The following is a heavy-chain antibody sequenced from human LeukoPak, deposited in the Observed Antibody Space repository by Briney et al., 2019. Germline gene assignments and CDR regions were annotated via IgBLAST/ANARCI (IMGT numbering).Heavy chain of an antibody. CDR2: ISSSSRYI. J-gene: IGHJ6*02. Sequence: GGSLRLSCAASGFTFSSYSMNWVRQAPGKGLEWVSSISSSSRYIYYADSVKGRFTISRDNAKNSLYLQMNSLRAEDTAVYYCARGVVVVPAAIPYYYYGMDVWGQGTTVTVSS. CDR1: GFTFSSYS. CDR3: ARGVVVVPAAIPYYYYGMDV. V-gene: IGHV3-21*01. D-gene: IGHD2-2*02.